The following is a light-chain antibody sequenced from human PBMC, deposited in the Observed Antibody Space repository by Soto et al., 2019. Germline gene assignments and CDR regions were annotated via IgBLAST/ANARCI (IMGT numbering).Light chain of an antibody. Sequence: EIVLTQSPGTLSLSPGERATLSCRASQSVSSNYLAWYQQKPGQAPRLLIYSVSTRATCIPDRFSGSGSGTDFTLTITRLEPEDFAVYYCQQYGSSPSWTFGQGTKVEVK. V-gene: IGKV3-20*01. CDR3: QQYGSSPSWT. CDR1: QSVSSNY. J-gene: IGKJ1*01. CDR2: SVS.